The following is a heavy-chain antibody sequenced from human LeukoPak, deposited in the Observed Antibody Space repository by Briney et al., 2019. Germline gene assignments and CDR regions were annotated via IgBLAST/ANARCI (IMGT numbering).Heavy chain of an antibody. V-gene: IGHV3-23*01. CDR1: GFTFSSYG. CDR2: ISGSGGST. Sequence: SGGSLRLSCAASGFTFSSYGMSWVRQAPGKGLEWVSAISGSGGSTYYADSVKGRFTISRDNSKNTLYLQMNSLRAEDTAVYYCAKDLFHSSPHYDSNRQINDYWGQGTLVTVSS. J-gene: IGHJ4*02. D-gene: IGHD3-22*01. CDR3: AKDLFHSSPHYDSNRQINDY.